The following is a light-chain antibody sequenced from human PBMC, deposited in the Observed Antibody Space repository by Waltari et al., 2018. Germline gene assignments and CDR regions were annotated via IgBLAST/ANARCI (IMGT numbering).Light chain of an antibody. CDR3: GTWDSSLSAGV. Sequence: QSVLTQPPSVSAAPGQKVTISCSGSSSNIGNNYVSWYQQLPGTAPKLLIYDNNKRPSGIPCRISGSKAGTSATLGITGLQTGDEADYYCGTWDSSLSAGVFGGGTKLTVL. CDR1: SSNIGNNY. V-gene: IGLV1-51*01. J-gene: IGLJ3*02. CDR2: DNN.